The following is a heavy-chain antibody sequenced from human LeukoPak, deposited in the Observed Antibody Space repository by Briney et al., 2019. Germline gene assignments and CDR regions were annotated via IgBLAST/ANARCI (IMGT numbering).Heavy chain of an antibody. CDR2: INPNSGGT. D-gene: IGHD3-3*01. J-gene: IGHJ4*02. CDR1: GYTFTGYY. V-gene: IGHV1-2*06. Sequence: GASVKVSCKSSGYTFTGYYMHWVRQAPGQGLEWMGRINPNSGGTNYAQKFQGRVTMTRDTSISTAYMELSRLRSDDTAVYYCARVGDFWSGSDYWGQGTLVTVSS. CDR3: ARVGDFWSGSDY.